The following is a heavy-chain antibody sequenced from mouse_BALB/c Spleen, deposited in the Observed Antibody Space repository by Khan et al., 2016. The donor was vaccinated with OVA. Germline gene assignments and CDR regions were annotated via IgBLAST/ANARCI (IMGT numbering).Heavy chain of an antibody. D-gene: IGHD2-3*01. CDR1: GYAFTHYL. CDR3: ERGFYDGYLAWFAY. CDR2: MNPGSGGT. Sequence: QIQLVQSGTELVRPGTSVKVSCKASGYAFTHYLIEWVKQRPGQGLEWIGVMNPGSGGTNYNEKFEGKATLTADNSSSTAYMHLRSLTSDDSAVYFCERGFYDGYLAWFAYWGQGTMVTVSA. V-gene: IGHV1-54*03. J-gene: IGHJ3*01.